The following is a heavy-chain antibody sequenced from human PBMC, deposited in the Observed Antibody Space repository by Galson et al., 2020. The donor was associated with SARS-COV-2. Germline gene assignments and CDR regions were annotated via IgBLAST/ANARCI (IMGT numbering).Heavy chain of an antibody. D-gene: IGHD1-26*01. CDR3: VRVKLRVGANDRALDF. J-gene: IGHJ3*01. V-gene: IGHV3-21*04. CDR2: ISSGSDYI. Sequence: GGSLRLSCAVSGFTFSSYTMTWVRQAPGKGLEWVSSISSGSDYIYKADSVKGRFTISRDNAKNSLYLQMNSLKIEDTAVYYCVRVKLRVGANDRALDFWGQGTMVTVSS. CDR1: GFTFSSYT.